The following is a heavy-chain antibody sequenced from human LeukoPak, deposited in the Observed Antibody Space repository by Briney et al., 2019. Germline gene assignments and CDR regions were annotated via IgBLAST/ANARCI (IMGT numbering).Heavy chain of an antibody. Sequence: ASVKVSCKASGYTFTSYGISWVRQAPGQGLEWMGWISAYNGNTNYAQKLQGRATMTTDTSTSTAYMELRSLRSDDTAVYYCARDYRVNYYDSSGYVYWGQGTLVTVSS. D-gene: IGHD3-22*01. CDR1: GYTFTSYG. V-gene: IGHV1-18*01. CDR3: ARDYRVNYYDSSGYVY. CDR2: ISAYNGNT. J-gene: IGHJ4*02.